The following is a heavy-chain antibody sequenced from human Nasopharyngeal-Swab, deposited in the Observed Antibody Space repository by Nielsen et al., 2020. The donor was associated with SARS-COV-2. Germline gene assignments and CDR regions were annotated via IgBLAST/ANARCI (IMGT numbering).Heavy chain of an antibody. V-gene: IGHV3-23*01. Sequence: GESLKISCAASGFTFSSYAMSWVRQAPGKGLEWVSAISGSGGSTYYADSVKGRFTISRDNSKNTLYLQMNSLRAEDTAVYYCARDYGYFDYWGQGTLVTVSS. CDR1: GFTFSSYA. J-gene: IGHJ4*02. CDR2: ISGSGGST. CDR3: ARDYGYFDY. D-gene: IGHD4-17*01.